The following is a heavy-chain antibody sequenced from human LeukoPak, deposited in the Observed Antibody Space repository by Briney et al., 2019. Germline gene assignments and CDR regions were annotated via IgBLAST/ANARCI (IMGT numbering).Heavy chain of an antibody. CDR1: GYNFSGHY. CDR3: ASPPLSSAMYYAH. D-gene: IGHD1-26*01. V-gene: IGHV1-2*02. J-gene: IGHJ1*01. CDR2: IKPSNGDT. Sequence: ASVKVSCKASGYNFSGHYMHWVRQAPGQGPEWMGWIKPSNGDTKYAQNFQGRATMTRDTSISTAYMELSSLRSDDTAVYYCASPPLSSAMYYAHWGQGTLVTVSS.